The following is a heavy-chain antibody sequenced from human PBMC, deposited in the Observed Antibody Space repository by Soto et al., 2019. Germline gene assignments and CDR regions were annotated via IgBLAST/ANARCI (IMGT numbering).Heavy chain of an antibody. CDR3: ARERLDILTGYYKAGYFDY. J-gene: IGHJ4*02. V-gene: IGHV1-69*13. CDR2: IIPIFGTA. D-gene: IGHD3-9*01. CDR1: GGTFSSYA. Sequence: SVKVSCKASGGTFSSYAISWVRQAPGQGLEWMGGIIPIFGTANYAQKFQGRVTITADESTSTAYMELSSLRSEDTAVYYCARERLDILTGYYKAGYFDYWGQGTLVTVSS.